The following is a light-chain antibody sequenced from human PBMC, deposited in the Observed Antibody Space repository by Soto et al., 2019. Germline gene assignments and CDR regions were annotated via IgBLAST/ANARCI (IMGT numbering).Light chain of an antibody. V-gene: IGLV2-14*01. CDR1: SSDVGGYDY. CDR2: DVS. J-gene: IGLJ2*01. Sequence: QSVLTQPASVSGSPGQSITISCTGTSSDVGGYDYVSWYQQYPGRAPKLIISDVSNRPSGFSDRFSGSKSGNTASLTISGLQAEDEADYYCSSYTSNRVPVFGGGTKLTVL. CDR3: SSYTSNRVPV.